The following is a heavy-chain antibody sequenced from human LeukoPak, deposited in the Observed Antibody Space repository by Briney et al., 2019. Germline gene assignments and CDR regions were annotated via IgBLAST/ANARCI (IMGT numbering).Heavy chain of an antibody. Sequence: ASVKVSCKASGYTFTNYDINWVRQATGQGLEWMGLMNPNSGNTGYAQKFQGRVTMTRDTTIRTAYMELSSLRSEDTAVYYCARGDWFDPWGQGTLVTVSS. J-gene: IGHJ5*02. CDR3: ARGDWFDP. V-gene: IGHV1-8*01. CDR2: MNPNSGNT. CDR1: GYTFTNYD.